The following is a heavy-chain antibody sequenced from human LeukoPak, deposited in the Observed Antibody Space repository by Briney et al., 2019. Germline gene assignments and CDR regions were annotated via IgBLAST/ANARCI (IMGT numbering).Heavy chain of an antibody. D-gene: IGHD1-26*01. J-gene: IGHJ4*02. Sequence: GGSLRLSCAASGFTVSNNYMSWVRQAPGEGLEWVSVIYSGGSTYYADSVKGRFTISRDNSKNTLYLQMNNLRAEDTAVYYCAREGVVGALYFDYWGQGTLVTVSS. CDR1: GFTVSNNY. CDR2: IYSGGST. CDR3: AREGVVGALYFDY. V-gene: IGHV3-66*01.